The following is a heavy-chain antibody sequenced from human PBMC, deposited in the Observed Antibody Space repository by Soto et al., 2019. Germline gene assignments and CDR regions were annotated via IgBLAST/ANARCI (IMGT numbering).Heavy chain of an antibody. CDR2: INPNSGDT. CDR3: AREEAVAGKPFDY. V-gene: IGHV1-2*02. CDR1: GYTFTGYY. J-gene: IGHJ4*02. Sequence: QVQLVQSGAEVKKPGASVKVSCKASGYTFTGYYMHWVRQAPGQGLEWMGWINPNSGDTNYAQKFQGRVTMTRDTSISTAYMELSRLRSDDTAVYYCAREEAVAGKPFDYWGQGTLVTVSS. D-gene: IGHD6-19*01.